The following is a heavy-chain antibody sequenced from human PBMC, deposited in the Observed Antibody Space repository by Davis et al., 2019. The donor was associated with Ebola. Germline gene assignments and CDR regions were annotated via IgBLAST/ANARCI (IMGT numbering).Heavy chain of an antibody. CDR1: GFTFGDYA. V-gene: IGHV3-33*01. D-gene: IGHD4-17*01. Sequence: GESLKISCTTSGFTFGDYAMHWVRQAPGKGLEWVAVIWYDGSNKYYADSVKGRFTISRDNSKNTLYLQMNSLRVEDTAVYYCARGALGVTTRHFDYWGQGTLVTVSS. CDR3: ARGALGVTTRHFDY. J-gene: IGHJ4*02. CDR2: IWYDGSNK.